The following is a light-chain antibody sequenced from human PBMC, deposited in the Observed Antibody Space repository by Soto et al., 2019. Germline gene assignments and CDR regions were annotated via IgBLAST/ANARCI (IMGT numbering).Light chain of an antibody. CDR3: SSYTTSGTVL. Sequence: QSVLTQPASVSGSPGQSITISCTGTSSDVGGYDYVSWYQQYPGKAPKLIISEVSNRPSGVSNRFSGSKSANTASLTISGLQAEDEADYHCSSYTTSGTVLFGGGTKLTVL. CDR2: EVS. CDR1: SSDVGGYDY. J-gene: IGLJ3*02. V-gene: IGLV2-14*01.